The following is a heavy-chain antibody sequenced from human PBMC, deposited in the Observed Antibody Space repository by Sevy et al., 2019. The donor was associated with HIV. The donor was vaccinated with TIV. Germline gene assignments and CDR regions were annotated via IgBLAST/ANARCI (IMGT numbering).Heavy chain of an antibody. CDR3: AKGGKRYPGAYFFDY. Sequence: GGCLRLSCATSGFTFSDFGMHCVRRAPGKGLEAVAVIWYDGGNEHHADSVKGRFTVSRDNSKNTVYLQMNSLRVEDTAVYYCAKGGKRYPGAYFFDYWGQGTTVSVSS. CDR2: IWYDGGNE. D-gene: IGHD1-26*01. J-gene: IGHJ4*02. CDR1: GFTFSDFG. V-gene: IGHV3-33*06.